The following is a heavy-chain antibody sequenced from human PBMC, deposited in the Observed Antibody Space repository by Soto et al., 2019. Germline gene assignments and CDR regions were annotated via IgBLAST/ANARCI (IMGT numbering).Heavy chain of an antibody. V-gene: IGHV1-24*01. Sequence: RASVKVSCKVSGYTLTELSMHWVRQAPGKGLEWMGGFDPEDGETIYAQKFQGRVTMTEDTSTDTAYMELSSLRSEDTAVYYCATVRPPTTVTTLPHYYYYGMDVWGQGTTVTVSS. J-gene: IGHJ6*02. CDR1: GYTLTELS. D-gene: IGHD4-17*01. CDR3: ATVRPPTTVTTLPHYYYYGMDV. CDR2: FDPEDGET.